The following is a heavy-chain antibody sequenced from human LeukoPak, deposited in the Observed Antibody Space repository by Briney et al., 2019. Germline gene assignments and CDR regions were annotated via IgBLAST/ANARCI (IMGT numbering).Heavy chain of an antibody. CDR1: GDSMRGYY. CDR3: ARGSAYYYDTSGPRFYYDY. V-gene: IGHV4-59*01. Sequence: SETLSLTCTVSVSGDSMRGYYWSWIRQPPGKGLEWLGYFYYGGSTSYIPPLNYNPSLKSRLSISLDTSKNQFSLHLTSVTAADTAVYYCARGSAYYYDTSGPRFYYDYWGQGILVAISS. D-gene: IGHD3-22*01. J-gene: IGHJ4*02. CDR2: FYYGGSTSYIPPL.